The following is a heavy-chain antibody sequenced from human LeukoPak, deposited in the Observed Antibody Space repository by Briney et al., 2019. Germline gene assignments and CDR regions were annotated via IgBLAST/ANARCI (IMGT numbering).Heavy chain of an antibody. V-gene: IGHV4-61*02. CDR2: IYTSGST. CDR1: GGSISSSSYY. D-gene: IGHD6-13*01. Sequence: KPSETLSLTCTVSGGSISSSSYYWSWIRQPAGKGLEWVGRIYTSGSTNYNPSLKSRVTMSVDTSKNQFSLKLSSVTAADTAVYYCARGRQQLSIADSFDPWGQGTLVTVSS. J-gene: IGHJ5*02. CDR3: ARGRQQLSIADSFDP.